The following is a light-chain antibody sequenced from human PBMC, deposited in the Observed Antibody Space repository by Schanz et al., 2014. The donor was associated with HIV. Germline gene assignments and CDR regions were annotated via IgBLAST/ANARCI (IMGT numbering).Light chain of an antibody. CDR1: DSNTGSNP. Sequence: QSVLTQPPSASGTPGQRVTISCSGSDSNTGSNPVNWYQHLPGAAPKLVIYNTYHRPSGVPDRFSGSQSGTSASLAISGLQSEDEADYYCAGWDDSLNVWVFGGGTKLTVL. J-gene: IGLJ3*02. V-gene: IGLV1-44*01. CDR2: NTY. CDR3: AGWDDSLNVWV.